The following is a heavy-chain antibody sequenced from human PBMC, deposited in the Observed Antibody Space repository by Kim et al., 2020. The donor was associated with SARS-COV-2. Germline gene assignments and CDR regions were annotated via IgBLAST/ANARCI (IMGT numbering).Heavy chain of an antibody. CDR2: ISAYNGNT. CDR3: ARDRAAAGRPYYYYYYGMDV. D-gene: IGHD6-13*01. Sequence: ASVKVSCKASGYTFTSYGISWVRQAPGQGLEWMGWISAYNGNTNYAQKLQGRVTMTTDTSTSTAYMELRSLRSDDTAVYYCARDRAAAGRPYYYYYYGMDVWGQGTTVTVSS. CDR1: GYTFTSYG. J-gene: IGHJ6*02. V-gene: IGHV1-18*01.